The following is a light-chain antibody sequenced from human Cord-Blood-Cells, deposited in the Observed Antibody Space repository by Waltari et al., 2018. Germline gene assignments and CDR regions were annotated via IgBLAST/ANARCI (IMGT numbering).Light chain of an antibody. J-gene: IGLJ1*01. V-gene: IGLV2-23*01. Sequence: QSALTQPASVSGSTGQSITLSCTGTSSDVGSYNLVSWYQQHPGKAPKLMIYEGSKRPSGVSNRFSGSKSGNTASLTISGLQAEDEADYYCCSYAGSSTYVFGTGTKVTVL. CDR2: EGS. CDR3: CSYAGSSTYV. CDR1: SSDVGSYNL.